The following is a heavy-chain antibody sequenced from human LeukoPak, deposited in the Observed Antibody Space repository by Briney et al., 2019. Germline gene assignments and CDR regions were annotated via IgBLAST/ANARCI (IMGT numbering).Heavy chain of an antibody. CDR2: IYYSGST. Sequence: SETLSLTCTVSGGSISSYYWSWIRQPPGKGLEWIGYIYYSGSTNYNPSLKSRVTISVDTSKNQFSLKLSSVTAADTAVYYCARALSPPSSGWYRGWGKRFDPWGQGTLVTVSS. V-gene: IGHV4-59*01. J-gene: IGHJ5*02. CDR1: GGSISSYY. D-gene: IGHD6-19*01. CDR3: ARALSPPSSGWYRGWGKRFDP.